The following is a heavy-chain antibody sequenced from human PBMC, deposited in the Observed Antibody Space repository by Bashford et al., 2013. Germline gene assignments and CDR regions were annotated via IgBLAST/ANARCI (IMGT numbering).Heavy chain of an antibody. Sequence: VASVKVSCKASGYTFSGYYMHWVRQAPGQGLEWMGWINPNSGGINFAQKFQGRVTMTWDTSISTAYMELGRLRSDDSAVYYCAREVSDVYSSGWLIDYWGQGTLVTVSS. V-gene: IGHV1-2*02. D-gene: IGHD6-19*01. J-gene: IGHJ4*02. CDR2: INPNSGGI. CDR3: AREVSDVYSSGWLIDY. CDR1: GYTFSGYY.